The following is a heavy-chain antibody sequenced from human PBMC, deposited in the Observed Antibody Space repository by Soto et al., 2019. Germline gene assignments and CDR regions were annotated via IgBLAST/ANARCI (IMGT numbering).Heavy chain of an antibody. Sequence: PSQTLSLTCAISGDSVSSNSVAWNWLRQSPSRGLEWLGRAYHRSKWYNDYAASVKSRITINPDTSKNQFSLQLNSVTPEDTAIYYCARDLGPSYHDIVTGYEPFDYWGQGTLVTVSS. J-gene: IGHJ4*02. CDR1: GDSVSSNSVA. D-gene: IGHD3-9*01. CDR2: AYHRSKWYN. V-gene: IGHV6-1*01. CDR3: ARDLGPSYHDIVTGYEPFDY.